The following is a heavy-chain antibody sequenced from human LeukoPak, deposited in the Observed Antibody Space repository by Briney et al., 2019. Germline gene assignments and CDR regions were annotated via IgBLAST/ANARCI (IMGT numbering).Heavy chain of an antibody. CDR1: GFTFSSYS. J-gene: IGHJ4*02. CDR3: ARVSIAVARIENYYFDY. Sequence: GGSLRLSCAASGFTFSSYSMNWVRQAPGKGLEWVSYISSSSSTIYYADSVKGRFTISRDNAKNSLYLQMNSLRAEDTAVYYCARVSIAVARIENYYFDYWGQGTLVTVSS. CDR2: ISSSSSTI. V-gene: IGHV3-48*04. D-gene: IGHD6-19*01.